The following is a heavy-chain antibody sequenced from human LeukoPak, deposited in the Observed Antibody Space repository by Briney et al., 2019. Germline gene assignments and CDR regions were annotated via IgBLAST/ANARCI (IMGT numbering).Heavy chain of an antibody. CDR3: QRDFMTAAGIH. Sequence: GGSLRLSCAASGFTFSSYWMHWVRQAPGKGLVWVSGINYDGSDTRYEDTVKGRFTISGDNAKNTLYLQMNSLRAEDTAVYYCQRDFMTAAGIHWGQGTLVTVSS. CDR2: INYDGSDT. J-gene: IGHJ4*02. V-gene: IGHV3-74*01. CDR1: GFTFSSYW. D-gene: IGHD6-13*01.